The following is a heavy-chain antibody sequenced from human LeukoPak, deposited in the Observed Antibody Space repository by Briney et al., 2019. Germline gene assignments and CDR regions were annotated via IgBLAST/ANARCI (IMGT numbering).Heavy chain of an antibody. J-gene: IGHJ5*02. CDR3: AGRHLAYCGGDCP. V-gene: IGHV3-23*01. D-gene: IGHD2-21*02. Sequence: GGSLRLSCVASGFTFSTYGMSWVRQAPGKGLEWVSAISGSGGGTSYAGSVMGRFTISRDKSKNTLYLQMNSLRAEDTAVYYCAGRHLAYCGGDCPWGQGTLVTVSS. CDR2: ISGSGGGT. CDR1: GFTFSTYG.